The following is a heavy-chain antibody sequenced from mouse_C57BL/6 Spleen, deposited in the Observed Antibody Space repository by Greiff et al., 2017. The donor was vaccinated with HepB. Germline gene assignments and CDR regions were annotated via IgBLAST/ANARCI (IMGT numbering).Heavy chain of an antibody. D-gene: IGHD2-4*01. J-gene: IGHJ4*01. CDR1: GYTFTDYY. CDR2: IYPGSGNT. Sequence: VQLQQSGAELVRPGASVKLSCKASGYTFTDYYINWVKQRPGQGLEWIARIYPGSGNTYYNEKFKGKATLTAEKSSSTAYMQLSSLTSEDSAVYFCARSDDYDVYYYAMDYWGQGTSVTVSS. CDR3: ARSDDYDVYYYAMDY. V-gene: IGHV1-76*01.